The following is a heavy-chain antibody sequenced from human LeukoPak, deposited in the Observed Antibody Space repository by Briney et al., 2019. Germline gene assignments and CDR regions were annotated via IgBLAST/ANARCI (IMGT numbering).Heavy chain of an antibody. CDR3: ARGRRAYSSGATDY. CDR2: INHSGST. CDR1: GGSFSGYY. V-gene: IGHV4-34*01. Sequence: SETLSLTCAVYGGSFSGYYWSWIRQPPGKGVEGMGEINHSGSTNYNPSLTSRGTISVDTSKNQFSLKLSSVTAADPAVYYCARGRRAYSSGATDYWGQGTLVTVSS. J-gene: IGHJ4*02. D-gene: IGHD6-19*01.